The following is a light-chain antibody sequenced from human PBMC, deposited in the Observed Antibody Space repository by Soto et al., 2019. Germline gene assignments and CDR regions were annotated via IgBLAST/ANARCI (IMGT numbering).Light chain of an antibody. J-gene: IGKJ1*01. CDR2: AAS. CDR1: QGISNY. Sequence: IQMTQSPSSLSASVGDRVTITCRASQGISNYLAWYQQKPGKVPKLLIYAASTLQSGVPSRFSGSGSGTDFTLTISSLQPADVATYYCQKYNSAPRTFGQGTKVEIK. V-gene: IGKV1-27*01. CDR3: QKYNSAPRT.